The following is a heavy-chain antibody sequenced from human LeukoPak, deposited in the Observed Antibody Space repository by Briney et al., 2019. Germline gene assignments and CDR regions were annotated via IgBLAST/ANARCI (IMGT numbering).Heavy chain of an antibody. Sequence: PSETLSLTCAVYGGSFSGYYWSWIRQPPGKGLEWIGEINHSGSTNYNPSLKSRVTISVDTSKNQFSLKLSSVTAADTAVYYCASRAWKAAGLGYWGQGTPVTVSS. CDR2: INHSGST. CDR3: ASRAWKAAGLGY. CDR1: GGSFSGYY. V-gene: IGHV4-34*01. J-gene: IGHJ4*01. D-gene: IGHD6-13*01.